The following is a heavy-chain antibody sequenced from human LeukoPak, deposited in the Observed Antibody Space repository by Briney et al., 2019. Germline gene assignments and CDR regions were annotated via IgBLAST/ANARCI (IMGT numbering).Heavy chain of an antibody. CDR3: AKVGLGNTAIHI. CDR1: GYTFPNYD. D-gene: IGHD5-18*01. Sequence: ASVKVSCKASGYTFPNYDINWVRQATGQGLEWMGWMNFNSGNTGYAQKFLGRVTMTRNTAISTVYMELSSLKSEDTAIYYCAKVGLGNTAIHIWGQGTTVTVSS. CDR2: MNFNSGNT. V-gene: IGHV1-8*01. J-gene: IGHJ3*02.